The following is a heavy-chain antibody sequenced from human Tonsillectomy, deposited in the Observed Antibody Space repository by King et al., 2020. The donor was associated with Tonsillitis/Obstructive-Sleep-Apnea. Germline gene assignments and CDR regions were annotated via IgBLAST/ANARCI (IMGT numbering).Heavy chain of an antibody. CDR3: SPEGTGFGY. V-gene: IGHV3-73*01. CDR2: IRSKANTYAT. J-gene: IGHJ4*02. D-gene: IGHD1-1*01. Sequence: VQLVQSGGDLVQPGGSLKLSCAASGFTFSASSMHWVRQASGKGLEWVGRIRSKANTYATAYAASVKGRFTISRDDSKNTAYLQMNSLTAEDTAVYYCSPEGTGFGYWGQGTLVTVSS. CDR1: GFTFSASS.